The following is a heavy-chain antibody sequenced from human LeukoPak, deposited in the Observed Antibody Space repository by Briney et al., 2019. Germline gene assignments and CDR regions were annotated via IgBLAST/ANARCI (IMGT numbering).Heavy chain of an antibody. CDR2: IYPGDSDT. Sequence: GESLKISCKGSGYIFTSYWIGWGRQMAGKGLEWMGIIYPGDSDTRYSPSFQGHVTISADKSISTAYLQWSSLKASDTAMYYCARVGATDAFDIWGQGTMVTVSS. D-gene: IGHD1-26*01. CDR1: GYIFTSYW. V-gene: IGHV5-51*01. CDR3: ARVGATDAFDI. J-gene: IGHJ3*02.